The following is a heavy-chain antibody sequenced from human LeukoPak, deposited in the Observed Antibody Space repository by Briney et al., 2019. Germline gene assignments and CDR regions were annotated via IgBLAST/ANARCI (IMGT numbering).Heavy chain of an antibody. J-gene: IGHJ3*02. V-gene: IGHV1-2*02. CDR2: INPNSGGT. CDR3: ARDGLDIVVVIAALAAGNAFDI. D-gene: IGHD2-15*01. CDR1: GYTFTGYY. Sequence: ASVKVSCKASGYTFTGYYMHWVRQAPGQGLEWMGSINPNSGGTNYAQKFQGRVTMTRDTSISTAYMELSRLRSDDTAVYYCARDGLDIVVVIAALAAGNAFDIWGQGTMVTVSS.